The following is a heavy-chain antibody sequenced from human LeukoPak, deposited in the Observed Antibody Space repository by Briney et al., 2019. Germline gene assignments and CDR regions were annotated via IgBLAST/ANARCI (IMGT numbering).Heavy chain of an antibody. J-gene: IGHJ5*02. Sequence: GGSLRLSCAASGFTFSSYWMHWVRQAPGQGLVWVSRINSDGSVTNYADSVKGRFTISRDIAKNTLYLQMNSLRGEDTAVYYCARVPNWFDPWGQGTLVTVPS. CDR1: GFTFSSYW. CDR2: INSDGSVT. CDR3: ARVPNWFDP. V-gene: IGHV3-74*01.